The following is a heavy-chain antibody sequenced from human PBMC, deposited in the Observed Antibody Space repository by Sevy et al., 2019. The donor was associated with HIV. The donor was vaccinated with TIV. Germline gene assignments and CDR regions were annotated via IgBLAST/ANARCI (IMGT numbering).Heavy chain of an antibody. V-gene: IGHV4-34*01. CDR3: ASGDYCTNGVCYYYYGMDV. CDR1: GGSFSGYY. CDR2: INHSGST. D-gene: IGHD2-8*01. Sequence: SETLSLTCAVYGGSFSGYYWSWIRQPPGKGLEWIAEINHSGSTNYNPSLKSRVTISVDTSKNQFSLKLSSVTAADTAVYYCASGDYCTNGVCYYYYGMDVWGQGTTVTVSS. J-gene: IGHJ6*02.